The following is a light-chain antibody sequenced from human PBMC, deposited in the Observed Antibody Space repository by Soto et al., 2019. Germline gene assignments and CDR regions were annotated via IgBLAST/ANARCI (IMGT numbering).Light chain of an antibody. V-gene: IGKV3-11*01. J-gene: IGKJ1*01. Sequence: IVLTHAPATLSFSPGERATLSVRASQSVSSYLAWYQQKPVHAPRLLIYDASNRATGIPARFSGSGSGTDFTLTISSLEPEDFAVYYCQQRSNWPRTFGQGTKVDIK. CDR3: QQRSNWPRT. CDR2: DAS. CDR1: QSVSSY.